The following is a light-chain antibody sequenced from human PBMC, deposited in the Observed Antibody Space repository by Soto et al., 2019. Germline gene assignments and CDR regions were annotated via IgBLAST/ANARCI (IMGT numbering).Light chain of an antibody. CDR1: SGYSNYK. J-gene: IGLJ2*01. V-gene: IGLV9-49*01. CDR3: GADHGSGSNFFPVV. Sequence: QAVLTQPPSASASLGASVTLTCTLSSGYSNYKVDWYQQRPGKGPRFVMRVGTGGIVGSKGDGIPDRFSVLGSGLNRYLTIKNIQEEDESDYHCGADHGSGSNFFPVVFGGGTKLTVL. CDR2: VGTGGIVG.